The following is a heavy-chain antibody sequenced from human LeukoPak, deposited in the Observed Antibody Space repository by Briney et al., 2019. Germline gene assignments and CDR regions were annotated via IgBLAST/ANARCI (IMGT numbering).Heavy chain of an antibody. Sequence: SVKVSCKASGGTFSSYAISWVRHAPGQGLEWMGRIIPIFGTANYAQKFQGRVTITTDESTSTAYMELSSLRSEDTAVYCGASAERYSYGLSNDWSQGSLVTVSS. CDR3: ASAERYSYGLSND. J-gene: IGHJ4*02. V-gene: IGHV1-69*05. CDR1: GGTFSSYA. CDR2: IIPIFGTA. D-gene: IGHD5-18*01.